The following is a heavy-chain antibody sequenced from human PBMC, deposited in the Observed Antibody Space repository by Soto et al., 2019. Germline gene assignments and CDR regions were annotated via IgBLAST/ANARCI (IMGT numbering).Heavy chain of an antibody. V-gene: IGHV3-23*01. CDR3: AKRLTLYGPIDY. D-gene: IGHD3-16*01. Sequence: GSLRLSCAASGFTFSSYAMNWVRQAPGKGLEWVSGISASGGSTYYADSVKGRFTISRDNSKNTLYLQMNSLRAEDTAVYYCAKRLTLYGPIDYWGQGTLVTVSS. J-gene: IGHJ4*02. CDR1: GFTFSSYA. CDR2: ISASGGST.